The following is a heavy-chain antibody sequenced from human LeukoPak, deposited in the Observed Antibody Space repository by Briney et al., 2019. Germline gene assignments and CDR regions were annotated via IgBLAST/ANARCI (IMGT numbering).Heavy chain of an antibody. J-gene: IGHJ4*02. CDR1: GYTFTNNY. CDR2: IHPSGSST. Sequence: ASVKISCKASGYTFTNNYMHWVRQAPGQGLEWMGVIHPSGSSTNYAQKFQGRVTMTKDTSTSTVYIELNTLRSDDTAVYYCARMDMDTAMVTNYLDHWGQGTLVTVSS. D-gene: IGHD5-18*01. V-gene: IGHV1-46*01. CDR3: ARMDMDTAMVTNYLDH.